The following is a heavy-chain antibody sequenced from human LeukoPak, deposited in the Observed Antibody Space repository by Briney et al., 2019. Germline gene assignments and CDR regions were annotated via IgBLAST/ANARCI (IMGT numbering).Heavy chain of an antibody. J-gene: IGHJ6*02. V-gene: IGHV4-59*06. CDR2: IYYSGST. D-gene: IGHD1-26*01. Sequence: SETLSLTCTVSGGSISRYYWSWIRQPPGKGLEWIGYIYYSGSTYYNPSLKSRVTISVDTSKNQFSLKLSSVTAADTAVYYCARLVGAITGYYYYGMDVWGQGTTVTVSS. CDR3: ARLVGAITGYYYYGMDV. CDR1: GGSISRYY.